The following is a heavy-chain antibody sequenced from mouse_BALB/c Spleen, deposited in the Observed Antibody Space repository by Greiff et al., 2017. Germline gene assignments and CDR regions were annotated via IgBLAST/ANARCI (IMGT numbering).Heavy chain of an antibody. CDR3: ARHEEGDYGNYAMDY. CDR2: FYPGSGSI. CDR1: GYTFTEYI. V-gene: IGHV1-62-2*01. Sequence: VKLVESGAELVKPGASVKLSCKASGYTFTEYIIHWVKQRSGQGLEWIGWFYPGSGSIKYNEKFKDKATLTADKSSSTVYMELSRLTSEDSAVYFCARHEEGDYGNYAMDYWGQGTSVTVSS. D-gene: IGHD2-1*01. J-gene: IGHJ4*01.